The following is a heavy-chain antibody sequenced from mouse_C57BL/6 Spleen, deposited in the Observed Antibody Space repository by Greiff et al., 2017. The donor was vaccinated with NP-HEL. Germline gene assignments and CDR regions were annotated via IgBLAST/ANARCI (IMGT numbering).Heavy chain of an antibody. Sequence: VQLVESGAELVKPGASVKISCKASGYTFTDYYINWVKQRPGQGLEWIGKIGPGSGSTYYNEKFKGEATLTADKSSSTAYMQLSSLTSEDSAVYYCTTRDYDDFDYWGQGTTLTVSS. CDR3: TTRDYDDFDY. CDR2: IGPGSGST. D-gene: IGHD2-4*01. V-gene: IGHV1-77*01. CDR1: GYTFTDYY. J-gene: IGHJ2*01.